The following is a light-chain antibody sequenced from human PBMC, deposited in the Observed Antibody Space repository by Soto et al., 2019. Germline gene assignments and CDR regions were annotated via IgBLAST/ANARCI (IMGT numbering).Light chain of an antibody. CDR1: QSISSW. J-gene: IGKJ1*01. CDR2: KAS. V-gene: IGKV1-5*03. Sequence: DIQMTQSPSTLSASVGDRITITCRASQSISSWLAWYQQKPGKAPKLLIYKASTLESGGPSRFSGSASGTEFTLTISSLQHDDFATYYCQQYSDIWTFGQGTKVEIK. CDR3: QQYSDIWT.